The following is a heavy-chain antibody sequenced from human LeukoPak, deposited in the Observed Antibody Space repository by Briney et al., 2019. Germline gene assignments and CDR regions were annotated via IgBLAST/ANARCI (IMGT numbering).Heavy chain of an antibody. V-gene: IGHV3-23*01. D-gene: IGHD6-19*01. CDR3: AKGYRGGCYFCDY. Sequence: PGGSLRLSCAASGFTFSSYAMSWVRQAPGKGLEWVSAISGSGGSTYYADSVKGRFTISRDNSKNTLYLQMNSLRAEDTAVYYWAKGYRGGCYFCDYWGQGTLVTVSS. J-gene: IGHJ4*02. CDR2: ISGSGGST. CDR1: GFTFSSYA.